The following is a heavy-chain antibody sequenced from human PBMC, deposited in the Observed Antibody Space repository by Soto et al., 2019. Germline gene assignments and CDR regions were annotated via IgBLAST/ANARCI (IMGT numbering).Heavy chain of an antibody. CDR1: GYTFTSYD. J-gene: IGHJ3*02. CDR2: MNPNSGNT. CDR3: ARGIWSECSGGSCYDAFES. V-gene: IGHV1-8*01. D-gene: IGHD2-15*01. Sequence: ASVKVSCKASGYTFTSYDINWVRQATGQGLEWMGWMNPNSGNTGYAQKFQGRVTMTRNTSISTAYMELSSLRSEDTAVYYCARGIWSECSGGSCYDAFESWGQGTMVTVSS.